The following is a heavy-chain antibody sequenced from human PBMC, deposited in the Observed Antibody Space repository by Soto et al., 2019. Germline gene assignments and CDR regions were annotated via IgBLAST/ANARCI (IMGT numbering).Heavy chain of an antibody. Sequence: QVQLQQWGAGLLKPSGTLSLTCGVSGGSLSDYYWSWIRQPPGKGLEWIGEINHSGSTNLSPSLNGRATISVDMSKNQFSLTLSSVTAADTALYYCARPPIKYCSSISCSPDYNYYMDVWGTGTAVTVSS. D-gene: IGHD2-2*01. CDR1: GGSLSDYY. CDR2: INHSGST. V-gene: IGHV4-34*04. J-gene: IGHJ6*03. CDR3: ARPPIKYCSSISCSPDYNYYMDV.